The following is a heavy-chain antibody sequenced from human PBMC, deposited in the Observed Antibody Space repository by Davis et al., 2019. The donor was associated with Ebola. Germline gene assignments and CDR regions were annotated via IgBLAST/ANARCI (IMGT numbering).Heavy chain of an antibody. J-gene: IGHJ6*04. CDR2: IYYSGST. D-gene: IGHD1-20*01. Sequence: SETLSLTCTVSGGSISSYYWSWIRQTPGKGLEWIGYIYYSGSTYYNPSLKSRVTISVDTSKNQFSLKLSSVTAADTAVYYCARQGDNWNHYGMDVWGKGTTVTVSS. V-gene: IGHV4-59*04. CDR3: ARQGDNWNHYGMDV. CDR1: GGSISSYY.